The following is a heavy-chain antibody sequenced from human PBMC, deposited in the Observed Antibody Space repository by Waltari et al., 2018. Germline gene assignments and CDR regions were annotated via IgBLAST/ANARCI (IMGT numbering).Heavy chain of an antibody. J-gene: IGHJ3*02. V-gene: IGHV4-39*01. CDR3: ARRRGYSYGLVNAFDI. Sequence: QLQLQESGPGLVKPSETLSLTCTVSGGSISSSSYYWGWIRQPQGKGLEWIGSIYYSGSTYYNPSLKSRVTISVDTSKNQFSLKLSSVTAADTAVYYCARRRGYSYGLVNAFDIWGQGTMVTVSS. D-gene: IGHD5-18*01. CDR1: GGSISSSSYY. CDR2: IYYSGST.